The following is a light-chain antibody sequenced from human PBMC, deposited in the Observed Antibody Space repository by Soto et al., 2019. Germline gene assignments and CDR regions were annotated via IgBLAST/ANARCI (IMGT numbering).Light chain of an antibody. J-gene: IGKJ4*01. CDR1: QSVSSN. Sequence: NQSPDSLSASPRERVTLSCMASQSVSSNLAWYQQKPGQAPRLLIHGVSTRATGTPARFSGSGSGTEFTLTISSLQSEDFAVYYCQQYDVWLLTFGGGS. V-gene: IGKV3-15*01. CDR2: GVS. CDR3: QQYDVWLLT.